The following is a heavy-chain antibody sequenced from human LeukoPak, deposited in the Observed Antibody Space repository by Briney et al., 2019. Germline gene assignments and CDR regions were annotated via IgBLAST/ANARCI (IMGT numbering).Heavy chain of an antibody. J-gene: IGHJ4*02. CDR3: ARPTYYYDSSGYSHLYYFDY. CDR2: IYYSGST. Sequence: SETLSLTCTVSGGSISSSSYYWGWIRQPPGKGRVWIGSIYYSGSTYYNPSLKSRVTISVDTSKNQFSLKLSSVTAADTAVYYCARPTYYYDSSGYSHLYYFDYWGQGTLVTVSS. CDR1: GGSISSSSYY. D-gene: IGHD3-22*01. V-gene: IGHV4-39*01.